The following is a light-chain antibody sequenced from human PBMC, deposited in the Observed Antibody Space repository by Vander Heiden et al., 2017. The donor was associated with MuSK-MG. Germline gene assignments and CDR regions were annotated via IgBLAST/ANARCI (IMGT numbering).Light chain of an antibody. Sequence: EIVLTQSPDFQSVTPKEKVTLTCRASQSIGTSLHWYQQKPDQSPKLLIKYASQSSSGVPSRFSGSGSGTDFTLTINVLEAEDAAAYYCQQSSNFPRTFGQGTKVEIK. V-gene: IGKV6D-21*02. J-gene: IGKJ1*01. CDR1: QSIGTS. CDR2: YAS. CDR3: QQSSNFPRT.